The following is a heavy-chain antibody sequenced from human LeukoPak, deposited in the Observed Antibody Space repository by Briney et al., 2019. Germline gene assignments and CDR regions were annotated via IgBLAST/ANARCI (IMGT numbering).Heavy chain of an antibody. CDR2: ISYDGSNK. V-gene: IGHV3-30*04. CDR3: ATSIRGDAFDI. CDR1: GFTFSSYA. D-gene: IGHD3-9*01. J-gene: IGHJ3*02. Sequence: GGSLRLSCAASGFTFSSYAMHWVRQAPGKGLEWVAVISYDGSNKYYADSVKGRFTISRDNAKNTLYLQMNSLRAEDTAVYYCATSIRGDAFDIWGQGTMVTVSS.